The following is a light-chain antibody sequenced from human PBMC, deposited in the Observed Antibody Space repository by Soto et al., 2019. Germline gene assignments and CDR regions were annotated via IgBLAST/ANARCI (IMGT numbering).Light chain of an antibody. CDR1: QSVTTN. Sequence: EIVMTQSPATLSVSPGERATLSCRASQSVTTNLAWYQQKPGQAPRLLIYATSTRATSIPARFSGSGSGTEFTLTISSLQSEDFAVYYCQQYNNWPYTFGQGTKLEIK. CDR2: ATS. J-gene: IGKJ2*01. CDR3: QQYNNWPYT. V-gene: IGKV3-15*01.